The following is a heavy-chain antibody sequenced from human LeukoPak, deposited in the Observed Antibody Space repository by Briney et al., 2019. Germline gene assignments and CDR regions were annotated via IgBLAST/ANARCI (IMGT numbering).Heavy chain of an antibody. CDR3: ARDRLPQRYGDYDGDAFDI. Sequence: TGGSLRLSCAASGFTFSSYGMHWVRQAPGKGLEWVAVISYDGSNKYYADSVKGRFTISRDNSKNTLYLQMNSLRAEDTAVYYCARDRLPQRYGDYDGDAFDIWGQGTMVTVSS. CDR2: ISYDGSNK. D-gene: IGHD4-17*01. V-gene: IGHV3-33*01. J-gene: IGHJ3*02. CDR1: GFTFSSYG.